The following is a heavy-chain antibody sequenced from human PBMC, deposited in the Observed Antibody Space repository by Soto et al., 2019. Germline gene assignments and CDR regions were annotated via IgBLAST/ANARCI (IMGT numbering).Heavy chain of an antibody. D-gene: IGHD3-22*01. V-gene: IGHV5-51*01. CDR3: ARQPYYYDSSRYVSYFDY. Sequence: PGESLKISFKGSGYSFTSYWIGWVRQMPGKGLEWMGIIYPGDSDTRYSPSFQGQVTISADKSISTAYLQWSSLKASDTAMYYCARQPYYYDSSRYVSYFDYWGQGTLVPVSS. J-gene: IGHJ4*02. CDR1: GYSFTSYW. CDR2: IYPGDSDT.